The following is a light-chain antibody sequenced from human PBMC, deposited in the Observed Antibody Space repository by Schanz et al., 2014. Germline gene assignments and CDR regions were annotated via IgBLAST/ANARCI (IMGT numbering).Light chain of an antibody. V-gene: IGKV1-39*01. CDR1: QGIRDD. J-gene: IGKJ2*01. CDR2: AAS. Sequence: GDRVTITCRASQGIRDDLAWYQQKPGKAPKLLIYAASTLQSGVPSRFSGSGSGTDFTLTISSLQPEDFATYYCQQTYSTPRTFGQGTKLEIK. CDR3: QQTYSTPRT.